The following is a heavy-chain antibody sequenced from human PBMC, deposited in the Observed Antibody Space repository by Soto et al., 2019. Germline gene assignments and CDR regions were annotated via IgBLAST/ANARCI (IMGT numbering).Heavy chain of an antibody. V-gene: IGHV3-30*18. J-gene: IGHJ3*02. CDR3: AKDGFEPGAFDI. CDR2: ISYDGSNK. CDR1: GFTFSSYG. Sequence: HPGGSLRLSCAASGFTFSSYGMHWVRQAPGKGLEWVAVISYDGSNKYYADSVKGRFTISRDNSKNTLYLQMNSLRAEDTAVYYCAKDGFEPGAFDIWGQGTMVT. D-gene: IGHD3-10*01.